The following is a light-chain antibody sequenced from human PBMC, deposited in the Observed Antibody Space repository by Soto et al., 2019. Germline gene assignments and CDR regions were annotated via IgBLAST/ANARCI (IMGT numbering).Light chain of an antibody. CDR2: AAS. V-gene: IGKV1D-12*01. Sequence: DIQMTQSPSSVSASVGDRVIITCRASQDISSWLAWYQQKAGEAPKLLIFAASRLHSGVPSRFSGSGSGTDFTLTITNLQHEDFATYYCQQADSFPLTFGGGTKVEIK. CDR3: QQADSFPLT. CDR1: QDISSW. J-gene: IGKJ4*01.